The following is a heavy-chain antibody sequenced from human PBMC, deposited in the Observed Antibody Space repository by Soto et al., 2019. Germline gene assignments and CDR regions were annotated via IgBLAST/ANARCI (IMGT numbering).Heavy chain of an antibody. D-gene: IGHD4-17*01. CDR1: GGSISSGDYY. Sequence: SETLSLTCTVSGGSISSGDYYWSWIRQPPGKGLEWIGYIYYSGSTYYNPSLKSRVTISVDTSKNQFSLKLSSVTAADTAVYYCARAYGDYFYFDYWGQRTLVTVSS. CDR2: IYYSGST. J-gene: IGHJ4*02. CDR3: ARAYGDYFYFDY. V-gene: IGHV4-30-4*01.